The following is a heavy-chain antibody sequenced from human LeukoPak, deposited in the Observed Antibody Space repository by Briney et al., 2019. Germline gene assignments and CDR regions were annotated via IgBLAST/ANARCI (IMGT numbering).Heavy chain of an antibody. CDR3: ARWSRGYSSSWPRWAHYSDYYYMDV. CDR1: GGSISSSSYY. Sequence: PSETLSLTCTVSGGSISSSSYYWGWIRQPPGKGLEWIGSIYYSGSTYYNPSLKSRVTISVDTSKNQFSLKLSSVTAADTAVYYCARWSRGYSSSWPRWAHYSDYYYMDVWGKGTTVTVSS. CDR2: IYYSGST. J-gene: IGHJ6*03. D-gene: IGHD6-13*01. V-gene: IGHV4-39*07.